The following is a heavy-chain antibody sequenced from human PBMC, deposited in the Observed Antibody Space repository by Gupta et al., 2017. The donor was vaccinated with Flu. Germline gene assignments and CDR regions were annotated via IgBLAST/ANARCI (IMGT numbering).Heavy chain of an antibody. J-gene: IGHJ4*02. Sequence: VRQFPGKGLEWVSGVSWNSGNIAYADSVKGRFTVSRDNAKKSLFLDMNNLRPEDTALYFCVKDHGGYNYFLDYWGQGTLVTVSS. V-gene: IGHV3-9*01. D-gene: IGHD5-12*01. CDR3: VKDHGGYNYFLDY. CDR2: VSWNSGNI.